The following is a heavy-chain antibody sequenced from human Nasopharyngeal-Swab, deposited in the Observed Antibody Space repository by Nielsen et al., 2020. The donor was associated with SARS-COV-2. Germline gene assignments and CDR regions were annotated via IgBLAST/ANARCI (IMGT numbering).Heavy chain of an antibody. CDR2: ISSTSNNI. J-gene: IGHJ4*02. V-gene: IGHV3-48*02. D-gene: IGHD6-13*01. CDR3: ARAGYSSSWYGVF. Sequence: LSLTCAASGFSFTGYSMNWVRQAPGKGLQWVSYISSTSNNIYYADSVRGRFIVSRDNAKSSLYLQMNSLRDEDTGVYYCARAGYSSSWYGVFWGQGTLVTVSS. CDR1: GFSFTGYS.